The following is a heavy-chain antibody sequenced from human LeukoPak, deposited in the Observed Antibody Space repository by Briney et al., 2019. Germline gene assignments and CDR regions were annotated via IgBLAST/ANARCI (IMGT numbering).Heavy chain of an antibody. V-gene: IGHV1-69*13. CDR3: ARGGYSYGYPGDY. D-gene: IGHD5-18*01. J-gene: IGHJ4*02. CDR2: IIPILGTA. Sequence: ASVKVSCKASGGTFSSYAISWVRQAPGQGLEWMGGIIPILGTANYARKFQGRVTITADESTSTAYMELSSLRSEDTAVYYCARGGYSYGYPGDYWGQGTLVTVSS. CDR1: GGTFSSYA.